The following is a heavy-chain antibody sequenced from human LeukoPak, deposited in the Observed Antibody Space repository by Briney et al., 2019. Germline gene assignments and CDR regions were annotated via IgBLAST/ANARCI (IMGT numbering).Heavy chain of an antibody. CDR2: ISGNSGYT. CDR3: ATTNDIGNYYFDF. D-gene: IGHD4-23*01. Sequence: PGGSLSLSCAASGFTFSDYYMSWIRQAPGKGLEWVSYISGNSGYTNYADSVKGRFTISRDNAKNSLFLHMNSLRPEDTALYYCATTNDIGNYYFDFWGQGSLVTVSS. J-gene: IGHJ4*02. CDR1: GFTFSDYY. V-gene: IGHV3-11*06.